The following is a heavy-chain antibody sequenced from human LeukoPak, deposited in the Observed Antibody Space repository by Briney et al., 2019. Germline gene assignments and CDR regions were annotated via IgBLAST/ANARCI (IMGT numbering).Heavy chain of an antibody. CDR1: GFTFSSYG. J-gene: IGHJ4*02. CDR3: AKDWVAHGEYYFDY. CDR2: IRYDGSNK. V-gene: IGHV3-30*02. Sequence: PGGSLRLSCAASGFTFSSYGMHWARQAPGKGLEWVAFIRYDGSNKYYADSVKGRFTISRDNSKNTLYLQMNSLRAEDTAVYYCAKDWVAHGEYYFDYWGQGTLVTVSS. D-gene: IGHD3-10*01.